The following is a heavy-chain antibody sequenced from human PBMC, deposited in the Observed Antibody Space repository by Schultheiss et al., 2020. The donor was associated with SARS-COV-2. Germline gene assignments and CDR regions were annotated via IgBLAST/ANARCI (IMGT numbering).Heavy chain of an antibody. D-gene: IGHD6-13*01. Sequence: GGSLRLSCAAFGFTFSSYGMHWVRQAPGKGLEWVAVISYDGSNKYYADSVKGRFTISRDNSKNTLYLQMNSLRAEDTAVYYCARDGAAAGTLAYYYYGMDVWGQGTTVTVSS. V-gene: IGHV3-30*03. CDR3: ARDGAAAGTLAYYYYGMDV. CDR1: GFTFSSYG. J-gene: IGHJ6*02. CDR2: ISYDGSNK.